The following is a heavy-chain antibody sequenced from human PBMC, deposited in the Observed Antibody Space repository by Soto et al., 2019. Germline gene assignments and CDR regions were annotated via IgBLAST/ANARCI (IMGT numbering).Heavy chain of an antibody. CDR1: GYTFTAYA. V-gene: IGHV1-3*04. Sequence: ASVKVSCKTSGYTFTAYAMDWLRQAPGQRPEWIGWINSANGNTKYSQKFQGRVTITRDTSATTAYMELRSLTPEDTDVSYCARAPSPLGRSGFAPWGQGTPVTVSS. CDR2: INSANGNT. J-gene: IGHJ5*02. CDR3: ARAPSPLGRSGFAP.